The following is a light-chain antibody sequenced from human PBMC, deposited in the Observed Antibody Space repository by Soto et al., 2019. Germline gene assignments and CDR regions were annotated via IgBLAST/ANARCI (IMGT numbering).Light chain of an antibody. Sequence: EVVLTQSPATLSLSPGERATLSCRANQSVSANYLAWYQQKPGQAPRLLIYGASSRATGIPDRFSGSGSGTDFTLTISRLEPEDFALFYCHQYGSSPFTFGPGTKVDIK. CDR2: GAS. V-gene: IGKV3-20*01. CDR1: QSVSANY. CDR3: HQYGSSPFT. J-gene: IGKJ3*01.